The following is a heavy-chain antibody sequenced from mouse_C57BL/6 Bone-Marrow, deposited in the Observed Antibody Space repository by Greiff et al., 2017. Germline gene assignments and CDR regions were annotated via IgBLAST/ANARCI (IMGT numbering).Heavy chain of an antibody. V-gene: IGHV5-17*01. CDR3: ARRDYYYGSSSFDY. CDR1: GFTFSDYG. CDR2: ISSGSSTI. Sequence: EVMLVESGGGLVKPGGSLKLSCAASGFTFSDYGMHWVRQAPEKGLEWVAYISSGSSTIYYADTVKGRFTISRDNAKNTLFLQMTSLRSEDTAMYYCARRDYYYGSSSFDYWGQGTTLTVSS. J-gene: IGHJ2*01. D-gene: IGHD1-1*01.